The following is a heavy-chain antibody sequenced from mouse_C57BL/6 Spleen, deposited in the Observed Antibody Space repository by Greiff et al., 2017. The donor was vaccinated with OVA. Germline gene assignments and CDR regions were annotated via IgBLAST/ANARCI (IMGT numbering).Heavy chain of an antibody. J-gene: IGHJ4*01. CDR1: GFTFSSYA. D-gene: IGHD1-1*02. CDR2: ISSGGDYI. CDR3: TREGGNDAMDY. Sequence: EVKLMESGEGLVKPGGSLKLSCAASGFTFSSYAMSWVRQTPEKRLEWVAYISSGGDYIYYADTVKGRFTISRANARNTLYLQMSSLKSEDTAMYYCTREGGNDAMDYWGQGTSVTVSS. V-gene: IGHV5-9-1*02.